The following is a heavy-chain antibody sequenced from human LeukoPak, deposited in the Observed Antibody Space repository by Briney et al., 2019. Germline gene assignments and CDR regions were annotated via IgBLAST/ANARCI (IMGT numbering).Heavy chain of an antibody. V-gene: IGHV3-23*01. CDR2: IIASGSST. CDR1: GFTFSNYA. CDR3: ARGIGDY. Sequence: PGGSLRLSCAASGFTFSNYAMTWVRQAPGKGLEWVSVIIASGSSTYYADSVRGRFTISRDNAKNSLFLQMNSLRAGDTAIYYCARGIGDYWGQGTLVSVSS. J-gene: IGHJ4*02.